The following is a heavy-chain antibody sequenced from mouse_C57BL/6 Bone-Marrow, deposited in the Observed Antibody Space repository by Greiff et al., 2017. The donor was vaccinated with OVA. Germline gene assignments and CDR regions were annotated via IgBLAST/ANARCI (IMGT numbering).Heavy chain of an antibody. V-gene: IGHV1-76*01. CDR1: GYTFTDYY. CDR2: IYPGSGNP. J-gene: IGHJ3*01. D-gene: IGHD2-4*01. Sequence: VQVVESGAELVRPGASVKLSCKASGYTFTDYYINWVKQRPGQGLEWIAWIYPGSGNPSYNEKFKGKATLTAEKASSTAYMQLSSLTSEDSAVYFCARWGYDSPFAYWGQGTLVTVSA. CDR3: ARWGYDSPFAY.